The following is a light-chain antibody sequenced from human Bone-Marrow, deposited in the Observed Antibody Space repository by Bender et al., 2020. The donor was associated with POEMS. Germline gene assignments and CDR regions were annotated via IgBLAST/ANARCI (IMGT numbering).Light chain of an antibody. J-gene: IGLJ3*02. CDR2: DDN. V-gene: IGLV3-21*02. CDR1: NIESKR. Sequence: SYVVTQPPSVSVAPGQTARITCGGNNIESKRVHWYQQKPGQAPVLVVSDDNDRPSGIPERFSGSNSGNTATLTISRVEAGDEADYYCQVWDSSSDHPGVVFGGGTKLTVL. CDR3: QVWDSSSDHPGVV.